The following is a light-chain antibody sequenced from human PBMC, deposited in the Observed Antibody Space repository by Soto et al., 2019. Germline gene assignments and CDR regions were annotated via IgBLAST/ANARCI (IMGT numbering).Light chain of an antibody. CDR3: SSYTSRSTSYL. Sequence: SVLTQPPSASGSPGQSATISCTGTKSDIGVYDFVSWYQHHPGKAPRLIIYEVVQRPSGVPDRFSGSKSGNTASLTVSGLQAADEADYYCSSYTSRSTSYLFGTGTKVTVL. V-gene: IGLV2-8*01. CDR1: KSDIGVYDF. CDR2: EVV. J-gene: IGLJ1*01.